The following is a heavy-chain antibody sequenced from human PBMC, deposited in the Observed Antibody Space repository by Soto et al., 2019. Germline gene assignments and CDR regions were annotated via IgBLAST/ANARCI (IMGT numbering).Heavy chain of an antibody. Sequence: QVQLQESGPGLVKPSQTLSLTCTVSGGSISSGDYYWSWIRQPPGKGLEWIGYIYYSGSTYYNPSLKSRVTISVDTSKNQFSLKLSSVTAADTAVYYCARDLINYYGSGSRRRQGWFDPWGQGTLVTVSS. J-gene: IGHJ5*02. CDR2: IYYSGST. CDR3: ARDLINYYGSGSRRRQGWFDP. V-gene: IGHV4-30-4*01. D-gene: IGHD3-10*01. CDR1: GGSISSGDYY.